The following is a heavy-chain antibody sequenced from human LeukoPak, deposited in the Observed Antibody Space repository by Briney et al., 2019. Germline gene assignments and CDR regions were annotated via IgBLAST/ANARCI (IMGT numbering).Heavy chain of an antibody. D-gene: IGHD2-15*01. CDR3: ANGDCRGGRCSSGAH. CDR1: GFNFRSYR. Sequence: PGGSLTHSHSGSGFNFRSYRMLGPRQAPGKGLEWVAYTQDDASKTWYGGSVKGRFTISRDNSKNTLYLHMNSVRGEDTAMYYCANGDCRGGRCSSGAHWGQGTMVTVSS. CDR2: TQDDASKT. V-gene: IGHV3-30*02. J-gene: IGHJ4*02.